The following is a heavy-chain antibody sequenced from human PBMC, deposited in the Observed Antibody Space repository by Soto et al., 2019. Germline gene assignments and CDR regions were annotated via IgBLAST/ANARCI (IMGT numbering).Heavy chain of an antibody. CDR1: GGSINNHY. J-gene: IGHJ3*02. Sequence: PSETLSLTCTVSGGSINNHYWSWIRQPPGKGLEWIGYIYYSGSTNYNPSLKSRVTISVDTSKNQFSLKLSSVTAADTAVYYCARAGEWLDPEGPLDIWGQGTMVTVSS. D-gene: IGHD6-19*01. V-gene: IGHV4-59*11. CDR2: IYYSGST. CDR3: ARAGEWLDPEGPLDI.